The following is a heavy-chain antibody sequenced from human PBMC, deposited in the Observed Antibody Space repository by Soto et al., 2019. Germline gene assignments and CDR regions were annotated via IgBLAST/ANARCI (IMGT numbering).Heavy chain of an antibody. CDR2: ISGSGGST. V-gene: IGHV3-23*01. Sequence: GGSLRLSCAASGFTFSSYAMSWVRQAPGKGLEWVSAISGSGGSTYYADSVKGRFTISRDNSKNTLYLQMNSLRAEDTAVYYCAKDRHKVVPAAIPSWFDPWGQGTLVTVSS. D-gene: IGHD2-2*02. CDR3: AKDRHKVVPAAIPSWFDP. CDR1: GFTFSSYA. J-gene: IGHJ5*02.